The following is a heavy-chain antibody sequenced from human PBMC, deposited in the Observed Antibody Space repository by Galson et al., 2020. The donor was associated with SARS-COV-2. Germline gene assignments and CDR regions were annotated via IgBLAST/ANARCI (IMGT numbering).Heavy chain of an antibody. Sequence: ASEPLSLICTVPGCPIRGDYWSWIRQPPGKGLECIGYVYYNGDTNYNPSLKSRVTISGDTSKNQFFLILNSVTAADTAVYYCAKLGKLGAAHYFDYWGQGTLVTVSS. V-gene: IGHV4-59*01. J-gene: IGHJ4*02. CDR3: AKLGKLGAAHYFDY. D-gene: IGHD3-16*01. CDR1: GCPIRGDY. CDR2: VYYNGDT.